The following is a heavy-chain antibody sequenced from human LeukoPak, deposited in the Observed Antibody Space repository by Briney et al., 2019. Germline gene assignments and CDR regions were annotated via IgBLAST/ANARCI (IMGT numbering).Heavy chain of an antibody. D-gene: IGHD3-22*01. J-gene: IGHJ4*02. CDR3: ARGRFNYDSSGYSSFYH. CDR2: IKEDGSEK. Sequence: GGSLRLSCAASGFTFSSYWMSWVRQAPGKGLEWVANIKEDGSEKYYVDSVKGRFTISRDNAKNSLYLQMNSLRAEDTAVYYCARGRFNYDSSGYSSFYHWGQGTLVTVS. CDR1: GFTFSSYW. V-gene: IGHV3-7*01.